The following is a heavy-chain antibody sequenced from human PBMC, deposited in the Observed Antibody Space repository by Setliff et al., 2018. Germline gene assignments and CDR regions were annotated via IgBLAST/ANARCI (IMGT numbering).Heavy chain of an antibody. Sequence: GGSLRLSCAASGFTVSSDYMSWFRQAPGKGLEWVSITYRDGSTYYAESVKGRFTLSRDSTKNTLSLQMNSLRVEDRAFYYCGTNSDSMHYIDFWGQGTLVTVSS. CDR1: GFTVSSDY. V-gene: IGHV3-66*01. CDR2: TYRDGST. D-gene: IGHD2-8*01. CDR3: GTNSDSMHYIDF. J-gene: IGHJ4*02.